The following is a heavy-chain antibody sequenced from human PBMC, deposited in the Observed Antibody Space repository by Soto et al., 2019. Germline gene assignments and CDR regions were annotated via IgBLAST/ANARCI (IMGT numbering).Heavy chain of an antibody. Sequence: PSETLSLTCTGSGSSISGYYWRWIRQPPGKGLEWIGYIYYSGSTNYNPSLKSRVTISVDTSKNQFSLKLSSVTAADTAVYYCARGMVATRYWGQGTLVTVSS. CDR3: ARGMVATRY. CDR2: IYYSGST. J-gene: IGHJ4*02. D-gene: IGHD5-12*01. V-gene: IGHV4-59*01. CDR1: GSSISGYY.